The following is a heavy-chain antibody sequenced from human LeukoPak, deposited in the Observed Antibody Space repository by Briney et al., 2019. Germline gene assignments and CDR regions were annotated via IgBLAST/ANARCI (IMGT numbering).Heavy chain of an antibody. V-gene: IGHV4-39*01. CDR3: ARQFTAAAGIDY. Sequence: SETLSLTCTVSGGSISSSSYYWGWIRQPPGKGLEWIGSIYYSGSTYYNPSLKSRVTISVDTSKNQFSLKLGSVTAADTAVYYCARQFTAAAGIDYWGQGTLVTVSS. J-gene: IGHJ4*02. CDR2: IYYSGST. D-gene: IGHD6-13*01. CDR1: GGSISSSSYY.